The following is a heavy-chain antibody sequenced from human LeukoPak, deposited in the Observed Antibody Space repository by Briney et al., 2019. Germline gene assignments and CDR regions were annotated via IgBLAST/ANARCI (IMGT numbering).Heavy chain of an antibody. J-gene: IGHJ4*02. V-gene: IGHV3-23*01. CDR1: GFTFSSYA. D-gene: IGHD3-3*01. CDR3: AKGRFLEWLLLGDLNY. CDR2: ISGSGGST. Sequence: GGSLRLSCAASGFTFSSYAMSWVRQAPGKGLEWVSAISGSGGSTYYADSVKGRFTISRDNSKNTLYLQMNSLRAEDTAVYYCAKGRFLEWLLLGDLNYWGQGTLVTVSS.